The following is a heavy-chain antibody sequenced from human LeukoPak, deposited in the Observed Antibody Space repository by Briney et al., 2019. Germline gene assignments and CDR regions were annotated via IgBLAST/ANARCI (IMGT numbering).Heavy chain of an antibody. CDR1: GYTFSGYY. J-gene: IGHJ4*02. CDR3: ARWPIYGSGSYYGY. D-gene: IGHD3-10*01. V-gene: IGHV1-2*02. Sequence: ASVKVSCKASGYTFSGYYMHWVRQAPGQGLEWMGWINPNSGGTHYAQKFQGRVTVTRDTSISTAYMELSRLRSDDTAVYYCARWPIYGSGSYYGYWGQGTLVTVSS. CDR2: INPNSGGT.